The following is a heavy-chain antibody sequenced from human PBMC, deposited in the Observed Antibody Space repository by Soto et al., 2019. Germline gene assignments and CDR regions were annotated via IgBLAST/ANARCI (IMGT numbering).Heavy chain of an antibody. CDR1: GGTFSSYA. J-gene: IGHJ6*02. Sequence: QVQLVQSGAEVKKPGSSVKVSCKASGGTFSSYAISWVRQAPGQGLEWMGGIIPIFGTANYAQKFQGRVTITADQSTSTADMELSSLRSEDTAVYYCAGEGITGSTDYYYYYGMDVWGQGTTVTVSS. CDR3: AGEGITGSTDYYYYYGMDV. CDR2: IIPIFGTA. D-gene: IGHD1-20*01. V-gene: IGHV1-69*01.